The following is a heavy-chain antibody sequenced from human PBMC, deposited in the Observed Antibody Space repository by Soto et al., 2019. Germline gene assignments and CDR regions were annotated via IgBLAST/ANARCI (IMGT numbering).Heavy chain of an antibody. Sequence: GGSLRLSCAASGFTFSSYSMNWVRQAPGTGLEWVSSISSSSSYIYYADSVKGRFTISRDNAKNSLYLQMNSLRAEDTAVYYCARWDCSSGWYPYYYYYGIDVWGQGTTVTVSS. V-gene: IGHV3-21*01. J-gene: IGHJ6*02. CDR2: ISSSSSYI. CDR1: GFTFSSYS. CDR3: ARWDCSSGWYPYYYYYGIDV. D-gene: IGHD6-19*01.